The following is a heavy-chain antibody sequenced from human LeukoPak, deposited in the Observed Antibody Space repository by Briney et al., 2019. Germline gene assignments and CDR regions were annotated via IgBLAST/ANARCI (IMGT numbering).Heavy chain of an antibody. J-gene: IGHJ4*02. CDR2: ISGSGGST. Sequence: GGSLRLSCAASGFTFSSYAMSWVRQAPGKGLEWVSAISGSGGSTYYADSVKGRFTISRHNSKNTLYLQMNSLRAEDTAAYYCAKDQQGYSSSWDFDYWGQGTLVTVSS. CDR3: AKDQQGYSSSWDFDY. V-gene: IGHV3-23*01. D-gene: IGHD6-13*01. CDR1: GFTFSSYA.